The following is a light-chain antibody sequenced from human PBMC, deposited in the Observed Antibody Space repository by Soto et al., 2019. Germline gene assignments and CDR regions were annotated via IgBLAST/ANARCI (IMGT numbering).Light chain of an antibody. CDR1: QSVSNNY. J-gene: IGKJ2*01. Sequence: EVVLTQSPGTLSLSPGERATLSCRASQSVSNNYFAWYQQKPGQAPRLLIFGSSDRATGIPDRFSGSGSGTNFPLPISKLEAEDFAVYYCQQYGSSPPYTFGQGTKLEIK. CDR3: QQYGSSPPYT. V-gene: IGKV3-20*01. CDR2: GSS.